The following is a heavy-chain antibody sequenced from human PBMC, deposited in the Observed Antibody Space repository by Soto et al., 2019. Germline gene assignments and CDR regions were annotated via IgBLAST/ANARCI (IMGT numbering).Heavy chain of an antibody. J-gene: IGHJ4*02. CDR2: IYWNGIE. V-gene: IGHV2-5*01. CDR3: ALTRVPDTLDY. D-gene: IGHD2-2*01. CDR1: GFSLTTSGVG. Sequence: QITLKESGPTLVKPTQTLTLTCTFSGFSLTTSGVGVTWIRQPPGKALEWLGLIYWNGIERYSPSLKSRLSLTKDTSKDQVVLTMTDVGPVDSATYYCALTRVPDTLDYWGPGTRVTVSS.